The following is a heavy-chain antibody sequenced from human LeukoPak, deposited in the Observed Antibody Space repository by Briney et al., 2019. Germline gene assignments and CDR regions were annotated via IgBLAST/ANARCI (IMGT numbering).Heavy chain of an antibody. V-gene: IGHV3-23*01. J-gene: IGHJ4*02. CDR2: ISGSGGTT. D-gene: IGHD6-25*01. Sequence: PGGSLRLSCAASGFTFSSYAISWVRQAPGKGLEWVSAISGSGGTTYYADSVRGRFTISRDNSKNTLYVQMNSLRAEDTAVYYCAKVRGPSSGCTDYWGQGTLVTVSS. CDR1: GFTFSSYA. CDR3: AKVRGPSSGCTDY.